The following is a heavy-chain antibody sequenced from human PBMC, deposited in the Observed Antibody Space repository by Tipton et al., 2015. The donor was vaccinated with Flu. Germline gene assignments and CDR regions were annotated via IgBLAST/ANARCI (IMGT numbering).Heavy chain of an antibody. V-gene: IGHV4-38-2*02. J-gene: IGHJ4*02. Sequence: GLVKPSETLSLTCAVSGYSISSGYYWGWIRQPPGKGLEYIGNIYQSGSTSINPSLRSRVTISVDTSKNQFSLSLTSVTAADTAVYYCARDPSRGYFDYWGQGTLVTVSS. CDR1: GYSISSGYY. CDR2: IYQSGST. D-gene: IGHD3-10*01. CDR3: ARDPSRGYFDY.